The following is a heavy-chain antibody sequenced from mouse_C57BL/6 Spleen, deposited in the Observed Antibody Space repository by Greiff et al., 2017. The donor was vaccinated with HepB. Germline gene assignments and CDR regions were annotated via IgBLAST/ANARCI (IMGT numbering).Heavy chain of an antibody. CDR3: ERVGPGFAY. CDR1: GFTFSDYY. CDR2: INYDGSST. J-gene: IGHJ3*01. Sequence: EVKLMESEGGLVQPGSSMKLSCTASGFTFSDYYMAWVRQVPEKGLEWVANINYDGSSTYYLDSLKSRFIISRANDKNILYLQMSSPKSEDTATYYSERVGPGFAYWGQGTLVTVSA. V-gene: IGHV5-16*01. D-gene: IGHD4-1*01.